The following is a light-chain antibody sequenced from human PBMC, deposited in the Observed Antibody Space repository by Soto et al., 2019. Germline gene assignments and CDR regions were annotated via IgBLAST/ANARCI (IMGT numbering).Light chain of an antibody. CDR1: QSISSW. Sequence: DIQMTQSPSTLSASVGDRVSITCRASQSISSWVAWYQQKPGKAPKLLIYKASSLESGVPSRFSGSGSGTELTLTISSLQAYDFANFYCQQYNSYSYTFGQGTTLEIK. J-gene: IGKJ2*01. CDR2: KAS. CDR3: QQYNSYSYT. V-gene: IGKV1-5*03.